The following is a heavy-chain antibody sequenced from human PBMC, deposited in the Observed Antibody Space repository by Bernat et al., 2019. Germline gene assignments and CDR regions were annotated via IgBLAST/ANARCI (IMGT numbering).Heavy chain of an antibody. D-gene: IGHD3-16*01. CDR1: GFTFSSYW. CDR3: ARVSGGPYYYYYMDV. V-gene: IGHV3-74*01. CDR2: INSDGSST. J-gene: IGHJ6*03. Sequence: EVQLVESGGGLVQPGGSLRLSCAASGFTFSSYWMHWVRQAPGKGLVWVSRINSDGSSTSYADSVKGRFTISRDNAKNTLYLQMHSLRAEDTAVYYCARVSGGPYYYYYMDVWGKGTTVTVSS.